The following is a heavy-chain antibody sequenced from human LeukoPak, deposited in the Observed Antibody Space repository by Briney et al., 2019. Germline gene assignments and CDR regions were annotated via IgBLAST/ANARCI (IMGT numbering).Heavy chain of an antibody. V-gene: IGHV1-69*13. J-gene: IGHJ5*02. CDR3: PSENGFLTHNWFDP. CDR1: VGTFSSYA. CDR2: IMPIFGTS. Sequence: GSAGKVSCKASVGTFSSYAFSWVGQATGQGVECMGGIMPIFGTSNYAQKFQGRVTSSAGESTGTAYMELSSLRSEDTAVYYCPSENGFLTHNWFDPWGQGTLVTVSS. D-gene: IGHD1-1*01.